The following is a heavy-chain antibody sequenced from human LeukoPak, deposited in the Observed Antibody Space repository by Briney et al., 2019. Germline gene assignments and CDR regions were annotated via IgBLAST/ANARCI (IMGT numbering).Heavy chain of an antibody. CDR1: GFTFSDYY. V-gene: IGHV3-11*04. CDR3: ARGGDQWSWFDP. Sequence: GGSLRLSCAASGFTFSDYYMSWIRQAPGKGLEWVSYISSSGSTIYYADSVKGRVTISRDNAKNSRYLQMKSLRAEDTAVYYCARGGDQWSWFDPWGQGTLVTVSS. D-gene: IGHD2-15*01. J-gene: IGHJ5*02. CDR2: ISSSGSTI.